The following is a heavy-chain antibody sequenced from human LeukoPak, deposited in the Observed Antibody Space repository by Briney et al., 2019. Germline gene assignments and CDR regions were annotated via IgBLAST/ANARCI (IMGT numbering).Heavy chain of an antibody. CDR2: IYTSGST. V-gene: IGHV4-61*02. D-gene: IGHD3-22*01. CDR3: ARTDSSGEKFDY. Sequence: PSQTLSLTCTVSGGSISSGSYYWSWIRQPAGKGLEWIGRIYTSGSTNYNPSLKSRVNISVDTSKNQFSLKLSSVAAADTAVYYCARTDSSGEKFDYWGQGTLVTVSS. J-gene: IGHJ4*02. CDR1: GGSISSGSYY.